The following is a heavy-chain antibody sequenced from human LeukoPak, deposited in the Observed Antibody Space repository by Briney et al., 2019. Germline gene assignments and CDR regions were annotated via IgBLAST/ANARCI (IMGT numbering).Heavy chain of an antibody. J-gene: IGHJ4*02. CDR3: TTDLPIYMPQVDY. Sequence: GGSLRLSCTASGFTFSTAWMNWVRQAPGKGLEWVGRIKSKNDGGTTDYAAPVKGRFTISRDDSKSTLYLQMDSLKTEDTAVYYCTTDLPIYMPQVDYWGQGTLVTVSS. D-gene: IGHD2-2*01. V-gene: IGHV3-15*01. CDR2: IKSKNDGGTT. CDR1: GFTFSTAW.